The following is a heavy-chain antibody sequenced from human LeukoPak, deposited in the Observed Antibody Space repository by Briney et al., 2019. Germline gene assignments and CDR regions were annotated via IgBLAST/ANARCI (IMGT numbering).Heavy chain of an antibody. CDR2: VDTSGRT. J-gene: IGHJ5*02. Sequence: SETLSLTCTVSGGSISGYYWSWIRQPAGKGLEWIGHVDTSGRTNYNSSLMSRVTMSVDTSKNQFSLRLTSVTAADPAVYCCARHWSHSVAQFGRYYWFDPWGQGTLVTVSS. CDR3: ARHWSHSVAQFGRYYWFDP. CDR1: GGSISGYY. D-gene: IGHD2-15*01. V-gene: IGHV4-4*07.